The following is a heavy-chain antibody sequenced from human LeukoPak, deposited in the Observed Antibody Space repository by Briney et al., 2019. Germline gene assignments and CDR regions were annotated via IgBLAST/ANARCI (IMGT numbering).Heavy chain of an antibody. D-gene: IGHD3-22*01. V-gene: IGHV3-23*01. CDR2: TSGTTGDT. CDR1: GLTFNTSP. Sequence: PGGSLRLSCAASGLTFNTSPMNWVRQAPGRGLEWVSTSGTTGDTYYADSVKGRFTISRDNSKNTLYLQMTSLRAEDTALYYCATKTPGNYPYDYWGQGTLVIVSP. J-gene: IGHJ4*02. CDR3: ATKTPGNYPYDY.